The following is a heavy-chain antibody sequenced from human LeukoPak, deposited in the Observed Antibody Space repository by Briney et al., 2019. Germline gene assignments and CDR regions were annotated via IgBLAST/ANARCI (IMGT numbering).Heavy chain of an antibody. CDR3: ARAGDGYNYVFDY. V-gene: IGHV4-38-2*02. Sequence: KASETLSLTCTVSGYSISSGYYWGWIRQPPGKGLEWIGSIYHSGRTYYNPSLKSRVTISVDTSKNQFSLKLSSVTAADTAVYYCARAGDGYNYVFDYWGQGTLVTVSS. CDR2: IYHSGRT. J-gene: IGHJ4*02. D-gene: IGHD5-24*01. CDR1: GYSISSGYY.